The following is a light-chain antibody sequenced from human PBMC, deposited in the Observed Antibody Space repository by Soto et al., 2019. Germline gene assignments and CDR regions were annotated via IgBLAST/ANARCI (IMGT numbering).Light chain of an antibody. CDR2: DAS. CDR1: QSVSSY. Sequence: EIVLTQSPATLSLSPGERATLSCSASQSVSSYLAWYQQKPGQAPRLLIYDASNRATGIPARFSGSGSGTDFTLTISSLEPEDVAVYYCQPRSNWPPTFGPGTKVYIK. V-gene: IGKV3-11*01. J-gene: IGKJ3*01. CDR3: QPRSNWPPT.